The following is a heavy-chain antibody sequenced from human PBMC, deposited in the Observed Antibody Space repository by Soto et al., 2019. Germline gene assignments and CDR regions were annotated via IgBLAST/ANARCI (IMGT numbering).Heavy chain of an antibody. Sequence: TLSLTCTVSGGSISSGDYYWSWIRQPPGKGLEWIGYIYYSGSTYYNPSLKSRVTISVDTSENQFSLKLSSVTAADTAVYYCAKGGYYGKGRLDYWGQGTLVTVSS. V-gene: IGHV4-30-4*01. CDR2: IYYSGST. J-gene: IGHJ4*02. CDR1: GGSISSGDYY. D-gene: IGHD3-10*01. CDR3: AKGGYYGKGRLDY.